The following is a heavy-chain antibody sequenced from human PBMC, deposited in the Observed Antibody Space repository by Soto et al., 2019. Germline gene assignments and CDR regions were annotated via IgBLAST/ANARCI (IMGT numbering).Heavy chain of an antibody. CDR2: IIPLFTTA. CDR1: GGTFSTFA. CDR3: ATSGLDVLGSNSKNTAGVDL. Sequence: QVQLVQSGAEVKKPGSSVKVSCKASGGTFSTFAVSWVRQAPGQGLEWMGGIIPLFTTAKYAQQFEDRLSILADDSTNTPSMALNKLRPEDTAVYFCATSGLDVLGSNSKNTAGVDLWGRGTLVAVSS. J-gene: IGHJ3*01. V-gene: IGHV1-69*01. D-gene: IGHD1-26*01.